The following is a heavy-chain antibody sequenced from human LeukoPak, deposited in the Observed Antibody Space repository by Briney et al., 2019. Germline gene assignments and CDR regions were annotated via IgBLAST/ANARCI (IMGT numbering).Heavy chain of an antibody. CDR2: ISYGGSNK. D-gene: IGHD3-22*01. Sequence: GRSLRLSCAASGFTFSSYAMHWVRQAPGKGLEWVAVISYGGSNKYYADSVKGRFTISRDNSKNTLYLQMNSLRAEDTAVHYCARASSGLDYWGQGTLVTVSS. CDR3: ARASSGLDY. V-gene: IGHV3-30-3*01. CDR1: GFTFSSYA. J-gene: IGHJ4*02.